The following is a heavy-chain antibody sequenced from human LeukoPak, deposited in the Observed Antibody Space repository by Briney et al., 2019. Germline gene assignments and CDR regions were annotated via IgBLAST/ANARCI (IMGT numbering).Heavy chain of an antibody. D-gene: IGHD2-15*01. J-gene: IGHJ4*02. CDR1: GFTFSSYW. CDR2: IKQDGSEK. Sequence: PGGSLRLSCAASGFTFSSYWMSWVRQAPGKGLEWVANIKQDGSEKYYVDSVKGRFTISRDNAKNSLYLQMNSLRAEDTAVYYCARVGRPKPRSYYFDYWGQGTLVTVSS. V-gene: IGHV3-7*01. CDR3: ARVGRPKPRSYYFDY.